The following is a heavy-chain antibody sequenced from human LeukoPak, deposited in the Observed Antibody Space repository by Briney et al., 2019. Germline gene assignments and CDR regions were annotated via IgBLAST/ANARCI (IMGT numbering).Heavy chain of an antibody. V-gene: IGHV3-30*03. J-gene: IGHJ3*02. CDR3: ARDRPMIVVADAFDI. Sequence: PGRSLRLSCAASGFTFSRYGMHWVRQTPGKGLEWVAVISYDGSNKYYADSVKGRFTISRDNSKNTLYLQMNSLRAEDTAVYYCARDRPMIVVADAFDIWGQGTMVTVSS. D-gene: IGHD3-22*01. CDR2: ISYDGSNK. CDR1: GFTFSRYG.